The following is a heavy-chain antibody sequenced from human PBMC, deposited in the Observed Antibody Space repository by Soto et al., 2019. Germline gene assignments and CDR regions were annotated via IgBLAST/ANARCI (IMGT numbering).Heavy chain of an antibody. CDR2: INAGNGNT. CDR1: GYTFTSYA. Sequence: ASVKVSCKASGYTFTSYAMHWVRQAPGQRLEWMGWINAGNGNTKYSQKFQGRVTITRYTSASTAYMELSSLRSEDTAVYYCARSIVVVTALDYWGQGTLVTVSS. D-gene: IGHD2-21*02. V-gene: IGHV1-3*01. CDR3: ARSIVVVTALDY. J-gene: IGHJ4*02.